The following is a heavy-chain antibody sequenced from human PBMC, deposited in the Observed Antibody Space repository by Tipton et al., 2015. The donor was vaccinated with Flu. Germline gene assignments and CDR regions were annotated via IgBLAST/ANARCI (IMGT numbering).Heavy chain of an antibody. CDR3: AKVIPELVAGLDS. CDR1: GYSMRSDYF. CDR2: IYTSGST. J-gene: IGHJ4*02. V-gene: IGHV4-38-2*02. D-gene: IGHD6-19*01. Sequence: ALVKPSETLSLTCTVSGYSMRSDYFWGWIRQPPGKGLEWIGRIYTSGSTNYNPSLKSRVTISVDTSKNQFSLKLSSVTAADTAVYYCAKVIPELVAGLDSWGQGTLVTVSS.